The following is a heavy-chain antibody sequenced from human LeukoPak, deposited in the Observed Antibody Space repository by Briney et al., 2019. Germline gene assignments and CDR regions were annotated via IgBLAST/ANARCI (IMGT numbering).Heavy chain of an antibody. V-gene: IGHV4-38-2*01. D-gene: IGHD3-22*01. Sequence: PSETLSLTCAVSGYSISSGYYWGWIRQPPGKGLEWIGSIYHSGSTYYNPALKSRVTMSVDTSKNQFSLKLSSVTAADTAVYYCAGASYDSSGVHWGQGTLVTVSS. CDR3: AGASYDSSGVH. CDR2: IYHSGST. CDR1: GYSISSGYY. J-gene: IGHJ4*02.